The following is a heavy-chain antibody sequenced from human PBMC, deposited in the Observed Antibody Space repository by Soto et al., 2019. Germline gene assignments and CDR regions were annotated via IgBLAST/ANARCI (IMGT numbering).Heavy chain of an antibody. J-gene: IGHJ6*02. D-gene: IGHD6-13*01. Sequence: GASVKVSCKASGGTFSSYAISWVRQAPGQGLEWMGGIIPIFGTANYAQKFQGRVTITADESTSTAYMELSSLRSEDTAVYYCARGGVNSRSWYLDYYYYGMDVWGQGTTVTVSS. V-gene: IGHV1-69*13. CDR2: IIPIFGTA. CDR3: ARGGVNSRSWYLDYYYYGMDV. CDR1: GGTFSSYA.